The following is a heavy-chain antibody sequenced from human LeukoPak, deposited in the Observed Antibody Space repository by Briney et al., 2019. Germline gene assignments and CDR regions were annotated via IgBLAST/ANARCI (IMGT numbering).Heavy chain of an antibody. CDR1: GFTFSSYA. CDR3: AKLWGGRAFDY. V-gene: IGHV3-23*01. J-gene: IGHJ4*02. D-gene: IGHD7-27*01. Sequence: GGSLRLSCAASGFTFSSYAMSWVRQAPGKGLEWGLAISGSGGSTYYADSVKGRFTISRDNSKNTLYLQMNSLRAEDTAIYYCAKLWGGRAFDYWGQGTLVTVSS. CDR2: ISGSGGST.